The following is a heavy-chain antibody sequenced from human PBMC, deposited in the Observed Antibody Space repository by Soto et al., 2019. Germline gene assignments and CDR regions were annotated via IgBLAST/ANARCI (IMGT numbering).Heavy chain of an antibody. V-gene: IGHV3-23*01. Sequence: GGSLRLSCAPSRFTFSSSAMSWVRQAPGKGLEWVSSITGSGGSTYYTDSVKGRFTISRDNSQNTLYLQMNSLRADDTAVYYCAKDRIAVAGRGAFEYWGQGTLVTVSS. CDR1: RFTFSSSA. CDR3: AKDRIAVAGRGAFEY. CDR2: ITGSGGST. J-gene: IGHJ4*02. D-gene: IGHD6-19*01.